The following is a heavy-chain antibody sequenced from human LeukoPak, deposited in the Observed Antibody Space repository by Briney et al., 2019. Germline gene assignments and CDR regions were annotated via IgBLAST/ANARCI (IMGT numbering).Heavy chain of an antibody. CDR3: ARAPALIAAAANYYMDV. J-gene: IGHJ6*03. CDR2: INHSGST. V-gene: IGHV4-34*01. Sequence: SETLSLTCAVYGGSFSGYYWSWIRQPPGKGLEWIGEINHSGSTNYNPSLKSRVTISVDTSKNQFSLKLSSVTAADTAVYYCARAPALIAAAANYYMDVWGKGTKVTVSS. D-gene: IGHD6-13*01. CDR1: GGSFSGYY.